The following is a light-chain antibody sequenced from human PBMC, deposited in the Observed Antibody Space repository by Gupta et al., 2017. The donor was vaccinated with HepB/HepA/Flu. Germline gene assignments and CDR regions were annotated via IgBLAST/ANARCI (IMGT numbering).Light chain of an antibody. V-gene: IGKV3-11*01. CDR2: DPS. Sequence: EIVLPQSPATLSLSPGERATLSCRASQSVSSYLAWYQQKTGQAPRLLIYDPSNSATDIPSRRTARRPGTDFTLTMRILETQDIPVYYSMQGSDCADTFGHSTQPEIK. CDR3: MQGSDCADT. J-gene: IGKJ5*01. CDR1: QSVSSY.